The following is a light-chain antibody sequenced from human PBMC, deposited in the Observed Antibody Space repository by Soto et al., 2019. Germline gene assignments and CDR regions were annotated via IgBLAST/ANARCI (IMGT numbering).Light chain of an antibody. CDR1: QSVNSN. V-gene: IGKV3-15*01. CDR2: GAS. Sequence: EIVLTQSPATLSVSPGDRATLSCRASQSVNSNLACYHLKPGQAPRLLIYGASIRAAGIPARFTGSESGTEFTLSISSRQSEDFAVYYCQKYDDWPWTFGHGTKVEIK. CDR3: QKYDDWPWT. J-gene: IGKJ1*01.